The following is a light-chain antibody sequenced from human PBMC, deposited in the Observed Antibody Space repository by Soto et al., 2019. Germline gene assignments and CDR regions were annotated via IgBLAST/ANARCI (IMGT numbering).Light chain of an antibody. CDR1: SPNIGNNQ. V-gene: IGLV1-47*01. CDR2: KNT. Sequence: QSVLTQPPSASGTPGQGVTISCSGSSPNIGNNQVYWYQQLPGAAPKVLIYKNTQRPSGVPDRFSGSKSGTSASLAISGLRPDDEADYYCAAWDDSLSVYVFGTGTKVTVL. CDR3: AAWDDSLSVYV. J-gene: IGLJ1*01.